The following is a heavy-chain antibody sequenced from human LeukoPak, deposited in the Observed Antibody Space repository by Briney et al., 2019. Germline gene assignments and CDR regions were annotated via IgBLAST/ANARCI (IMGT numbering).Heavy chain of an antibody. CDR2: IYHSGST. CDR3: ARTFQTYYYDSSGYVHDY. J-gene: IGHJ4*02. CDR1: GGSISSSNW. Sequence: LRRTLSLTCAVSGGSISSSNWWSWVRQPPGKGLEWIGEIYHSGSTNYNPSLKSRVTISVDTSKNQFSLKLSSVTAADTAVYYCARTFQTYYYDSSGYVHDYWGQGTLVTVSS. V-gene: IGHV4-4*02. D-gene: IGHD3-22*01.